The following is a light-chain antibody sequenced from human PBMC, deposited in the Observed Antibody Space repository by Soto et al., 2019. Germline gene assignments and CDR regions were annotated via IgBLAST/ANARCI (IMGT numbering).Light chain of an antibody. Sequence: QSALTQPASVSGSPGQSITISCTGTSSDVGSYNLVSWYQQHPGKAPKLMIYEVSKRPSGVSNRFSGSKSGNTASLTISGLQAEDEADYYCCSYAGSSTFYYVFGTGTQLTV. CDR3: CSYAGSSTFYYV. J-gene: IGLJ1*01. CDR1: SSDVGSYNL. CDR2: EVS. V-gene: IGLV2-23*02.